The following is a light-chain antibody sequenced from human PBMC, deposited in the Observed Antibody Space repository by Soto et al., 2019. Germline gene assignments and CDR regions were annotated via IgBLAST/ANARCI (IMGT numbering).Light chain of an antibody. CDR1: QSVSSN. Sequence: EIVMTQSPATLSVSPGERATLSCRASQSVSSNLAWYQQKPGQAPRLLIYGASTRATGIPARFSGSGSGTEFTLTISSLQSEDFAVYYCQQCVNWPPITFGPGTRLEIK. CDR2: GAS. J-gene: IGKJ5*01. CDR3: QQCVNWPPIT. V-gene: IGKV3-15*01.